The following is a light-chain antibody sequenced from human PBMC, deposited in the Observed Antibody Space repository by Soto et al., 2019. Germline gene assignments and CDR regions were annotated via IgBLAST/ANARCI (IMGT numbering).Light chain of an antibody. CDR1: SGHSSYA. V-gene: IGLV4-69*01. CDR3: QTWGTGIQV. J-gene: IGLJ2*01. Sequence: QPVLTQSPSASASLGASVKLTCTLSSGHSSYAIAWHQQQPEKGPRYLMKLNSDGSHSRGDGIPDRFSGSSSGAERYLTISSRQSEDEAGYYCQTWGTGIQVFGGGTKLTVL. CDR2: LNSDGSH.